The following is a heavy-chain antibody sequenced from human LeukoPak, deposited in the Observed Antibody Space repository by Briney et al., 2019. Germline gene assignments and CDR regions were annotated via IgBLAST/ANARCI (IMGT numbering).Heavy chain of an antibody. J-gene: IGHJ6*02. D-gene: IGHD6-13*01. CDR3: AKDEYSSSWYVFSYYYYGMDV. CDR1: GFTFSSYG. V-gene: IGHV3-30*18. Sequence: GGSLRLSCAASGFTFSSYGMHWVRQAPGKGLEWVAVISYDGSNKYYADSVKGRFTISRDNSKNTPYLQMNSLRAEDTAVYYCAKDEYSSSWYVFSYYYYGMDVWGQGTTVTVSS. CDR2: ISYDGSNK.